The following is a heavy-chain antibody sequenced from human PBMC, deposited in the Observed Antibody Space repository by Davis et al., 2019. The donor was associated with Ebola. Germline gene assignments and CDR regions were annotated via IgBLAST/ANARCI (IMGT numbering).Heavy chain of an antibody. J-gene: IGHJ4*02. CDR1: GYTFTNYW. D-gene: IGHD5-24*01. Sequence: GGSLRLSCQASGYTFTNYWIGWVRQMPGKGLEWMGIIYPGDSDTRYSPTFQGQVTISADKSITTAYLQWSSLKASDTAIYYCARGTNGYNPGGYFDSWGQGTLVTVSS. V-gene: IGHV5-51*01. CDR3: ARGTNGYNPGGYFDS. CDR2: IYPGDSDT.